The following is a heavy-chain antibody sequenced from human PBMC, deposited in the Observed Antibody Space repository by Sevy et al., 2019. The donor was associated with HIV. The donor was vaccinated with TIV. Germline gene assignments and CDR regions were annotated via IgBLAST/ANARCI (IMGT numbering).Heavy chain of an antibody. CDR2: IYSGGST. D-gene: IGHD6-25*01. CDR3: ARDAATKLSSIEI. J-gene: IGHJ4*02. V-gene: IGHV3-53*01. Sequence: GGSLRLSCAASGFTVSSNYMSWVRQAPGKGLEWVSVIYSGGSTYYADSVKGRFTISIDNSKNTLYLQMNSLRAEDTAVYYCARDAATKLSSIEIWGQGTLVTVSS. CDR1: GFTVSSNY.